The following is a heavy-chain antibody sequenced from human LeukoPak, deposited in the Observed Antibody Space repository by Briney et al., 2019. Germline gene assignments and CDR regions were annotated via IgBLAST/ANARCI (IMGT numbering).Heavy chain of an antibody. CDR2: IWYDGSNK. CDR1: GFTFSSYA. V-gene: IGHV3-33*08. Sequence: GGSLRLSCAASGFTFSSYAMHWVRQAPGKGLEWVAVIWYDGSNKYYADSVKGRFTISRDNSKNTLYLQMNSLRAEDTAVYYCARWSSSSELEYYFDYWGQGTLVTVSS. CDR3: ARWSSSSELEYYFDY. D-gene: IGHD6-6*01. J-gene: IGHJ4*02.